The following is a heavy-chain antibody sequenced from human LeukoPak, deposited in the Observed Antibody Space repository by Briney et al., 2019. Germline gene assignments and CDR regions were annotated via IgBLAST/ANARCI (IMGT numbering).Heavy chain of an antibody. Sequence: ASVKVSCKASGYTFTGYCMHWVRQAPGQGLEWMGWINPNSGGTNYAQKFQGRVTMTRDTSISTAYMELSRLRSDDTAVYYCARVRGWEDNYFDYWGQGTLVTVSS. CDR1: GYTFTGYC. V-gene: IGHV1-2*02. CDR3: ARVRGWEDNYFDY. CDR2: INPNSGGT. J-gene: IGHJ4*02. D-gene: IGHD1-26*01.